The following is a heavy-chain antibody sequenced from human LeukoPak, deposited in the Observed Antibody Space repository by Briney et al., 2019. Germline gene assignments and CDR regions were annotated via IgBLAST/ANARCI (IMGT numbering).Heavy chain of an antibody. CDR2: INHSGST. D-gene: IGHD3-22*01. J-gene: IGHJ4*02. CDR3: ARREHYDSIQYYFDY. CDR1: GESFSGYY. Sequence: PSETLSLTCAVYGESFSGYYWSWIRQPPGKGLEWIGEINHSGSTNYNPSLKSRVTISVDTSKNQFSLKLSSVTAADTAVYYCARREHYDSIQYYFDYWGQGTLVTVSS. V-gene: IGHV4-34*01.